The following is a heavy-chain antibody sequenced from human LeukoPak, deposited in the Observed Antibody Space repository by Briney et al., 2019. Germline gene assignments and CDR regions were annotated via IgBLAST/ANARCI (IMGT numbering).Heavy chain of an antibody. J-gene: IGHJ6*03. D-gene: IGHD6-13*01. CDR3: ARGPIWTAAAVRGNYYYMDV. V-gene: IGHV4-59*01. CDR1: GCSISSYY. Sequence: SETLSLTCTVSGCSISSYYWSWIRQPPGKGLEWIGYIYYSESTNYNPSLKSRVTISVDTSKNQFSLKLSSVTAADTAVYYCARGPIWTAAAVRGNYYYMDVWGKGTTVTVSS. CDR2: IYYSEST.